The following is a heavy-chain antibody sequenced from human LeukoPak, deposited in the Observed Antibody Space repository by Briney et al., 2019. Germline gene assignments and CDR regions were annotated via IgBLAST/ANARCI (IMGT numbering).Heavy chain of an antibody. D-gene: IGHD6-19*01. V-gene: IGHV3-23*01. Sequence: GGSLRLSCAASEFTFRNYAMCWVRQAPGKGLEWVSGISGPGSNTYYADSVKGRFTISRDNSKNTLYLQMNSLRAEDTAVYYCAKAPYSSGWYDWFDPWGQGTLVTVSS. CDR2: ISGPGSNT. CDR1: EFTFRNYA. J-gene: IGHJ5*02. CDR3: AKAPYSSGWYDWFDP.